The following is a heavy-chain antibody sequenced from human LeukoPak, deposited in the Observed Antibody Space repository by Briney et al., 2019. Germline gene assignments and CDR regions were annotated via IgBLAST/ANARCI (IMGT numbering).Heavy chain of an antibody. D-gene: IGHD3-16*01. CDR3: ARLSYDWAYQIDY. V-gene: IGHV3-7*01. J-gene: IGHJ4*02. CDR2: IKQDGSEK. Sequence: PGGSLRLSCAASGFTFSDYYMSWIRQAPGKGLEWVANIKQDGSEKYYVDSVKGRFTISRDNAKNSLYLQMSSLRAEDTAVYYCARLSYDWAYQIDYWGQGTLVTVSS. CDR1: GFTFSDYY.